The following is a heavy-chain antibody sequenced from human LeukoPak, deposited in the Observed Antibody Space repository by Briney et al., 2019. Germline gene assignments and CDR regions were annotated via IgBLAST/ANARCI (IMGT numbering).Heavy chain of an antibody. Sequence: PGASLRLSYAASGFTFSSYAMSWVRQAPGKGLEWVSAISGSGGSTYYADSVKGRFTISRDNSKNTLYLQMNSLRAEDTAVYYCAKDTTIVIAVALDYWGQGTLVTVSS. D-gene: IGHD6-19*01. CDR2: ISGSGGST. V-gene: IGHV3-23*01. J-gene: IGHJ4*02. CDR3: AKDTTIVIAVALDY. CDR1: GFTFSSYA.